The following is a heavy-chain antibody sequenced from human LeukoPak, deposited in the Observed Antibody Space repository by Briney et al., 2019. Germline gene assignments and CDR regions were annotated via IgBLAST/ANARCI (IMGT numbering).Heavy chain of an antibody. D-gene: IGHD5/OR15-5a*01. CDR3: ARDVSSSPMYYYYGMDV. CDR1: GFTFSSYG. V-gene: IGHV3-33*01. CDR2: MWYDGSNK. J-gene: IGHJ6*02. Sequence: GGSLRLSCAASGFTFSSYGMHWVRQAPGKGLEWVAVMWYDGSNKYYADSVKGRFTISRDNSKNTLYLQMNSLRAEDTAVYYCARDVSSSPMYYYYGMDVWGQGTTVTVSS.